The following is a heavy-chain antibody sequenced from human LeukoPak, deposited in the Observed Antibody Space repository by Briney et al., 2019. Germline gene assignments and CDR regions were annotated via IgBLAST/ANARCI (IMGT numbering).Heavy chain of an antibody. V-gene: IGHV3-9*01. CDR3: AKDSRDNWNYPDYYYGMDV. J-gene: IGHJ6*02. D-gene: IGHD1-7*01. Sequence: GGSLRLSCAASGFTFDDYAMHWVRHAPGKGLEWVSGISWNSGSIGYADSVKGRFTISRDNAKNSLYLQMNSLRAEDTALYYCAKDSRDNWNYPDYYYGMDVWGQGTTVTVSS. CDR1: GFTFDDYA. CDR2: ISWNSGSI.